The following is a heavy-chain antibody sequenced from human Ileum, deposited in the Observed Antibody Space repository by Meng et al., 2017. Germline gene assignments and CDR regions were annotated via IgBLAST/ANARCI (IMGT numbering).Heavy chain of an antibody. D-gene: IGHD4-23*01. Sequence: GGSLRLSCAASGFTVSSNYMSWVRQAPGKGLEWVSVIYSGGSTYYADSVKGRFTISRDNSKNTLYLQMNSLRAEDTAVYYCARAGVVTPYYFQHWGQGTLVTVSS. CDR2: IYSGGST. V-gene: IGHV3-53*01. J-gene: IGHJ1*01. CDR3: ARAGVVTPYYFQH. CDR1: GFTVSSNY.